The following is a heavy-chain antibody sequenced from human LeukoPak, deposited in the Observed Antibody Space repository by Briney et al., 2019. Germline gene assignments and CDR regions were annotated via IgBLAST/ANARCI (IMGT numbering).Heavy chain of an antibody. J-gene: IGHJ4*02. CDR2: IYYRSKWFN. D-gene: IGHD1-26*01. V-gene: IGHV6-1*01. CDR1: GDSVSSNSAA. Sequence: SQTLSLTCAISGDSVSSNSAAWNWIRQSPSRGPEWLGRIYYRSKWFNDYAPSMKSRIIINPDTSKNQFSLQLNSVTPEDTAVYYCVRVTVGAIDSWGQGTLVTVSS. CDR3: VRVTVGAIDS.